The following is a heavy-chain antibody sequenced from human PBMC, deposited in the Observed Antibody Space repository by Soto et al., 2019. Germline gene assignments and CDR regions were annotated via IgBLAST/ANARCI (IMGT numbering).Heavy chain of an antibody. CDR2: ISSNGGST. D-gene: IGHD3-3*01. Sequence: GGSLRLSCSASGFTFSSYAMHWVRQAPGKGLEYVSAISSNGGSTYYADSVKGRFTISRDNSKNTLYLQMSSLRAEDTAVYYCVKVRSYDFWSGPHPDYWGQGTLVTVSS. J-gene: IGHJ4*02. CDR3: VKVRSYDFWSGPHPDY. V-gene: IGHV3-64D*08. CDR1: GFTFSSYA.